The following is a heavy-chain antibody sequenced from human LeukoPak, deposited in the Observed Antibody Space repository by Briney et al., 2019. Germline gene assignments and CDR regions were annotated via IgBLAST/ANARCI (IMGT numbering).Heavy chain of an antibody. V-gene: IGHV1-18*01. J-gene: IGHJ6*02. D-gene: IGHD4-17*01. CDR2: ISAYNGNT. CDR1: GYTFTSYG. CDR3: ARDTYMTTVIYYYYYGMDV. Sequence: ASVKVSCKASGYTFTSYGISWVRQAPGQGLEWMGRISAYNGNTNYAQKLQGRVTMTTDTSTSTAYMELRSLRSDDTAVYYCARDTYMTTVIYYYYYGMDVWGQGTTVTVSS.